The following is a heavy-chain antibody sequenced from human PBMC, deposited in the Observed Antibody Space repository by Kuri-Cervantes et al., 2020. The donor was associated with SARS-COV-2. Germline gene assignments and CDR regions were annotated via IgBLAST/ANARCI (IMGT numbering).Heavy chain of an antibody. Sequence: GGSLRLSCAASGFTFSSYAMSWVRQAPGKGLEWVSAISGSGGSTYYADSVKGRFTISRDNSKNTPYLQMNSLRAEDTAVYYCAEASSGWYIVGWFDPWGQGTLVTVSS. CDR1: GFTFSSYA. CDR3: AEASSGWYIVGWFDP. V-gene: IGHV3-23*01. CDR2: ISGSGGST. D-gene: IGHD6-19*01. J-gene: IGHJ5*02.